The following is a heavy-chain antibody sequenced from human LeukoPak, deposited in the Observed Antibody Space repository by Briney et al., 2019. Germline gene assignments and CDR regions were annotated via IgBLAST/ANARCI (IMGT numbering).Heavy chain of an antibody. J-gene: IGHJ4*02. V-gene: IGHV1-18*01. CDR2: ISAYNGNT. CDR3: ASPGRGELEPLFDY. CDR1: GYIFTSYG. D-gene: IGHD1-1*01. Sequence: GASVKVSCKASGYIFTSYGISWVRQAPGQGLERMGWISAYNGNTNYAQKLQGRVTMTTDTSTSTAYMELRSLRSDDTAVYYCASPGRGELEPLFDYWGQGTLVTVSS.